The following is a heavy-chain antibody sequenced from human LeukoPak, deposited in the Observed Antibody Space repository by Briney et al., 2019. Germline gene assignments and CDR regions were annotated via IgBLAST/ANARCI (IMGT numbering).Heavy chain of an antibody. V-gene: IGHV1-69*13. CDR1: GGTLSSYA. D-gene: IGHD3-22*01. J-gene: IGHJ4*02. CDR2: IIPIFGTA. CDR3: ARVVHYYDSSGYKYYFDY. Sequence: SVKVSCKAFGGTLSSYAISWVRQAPGQGLEWMGGIIPIFGTANYAQKFQGRVTITADESTSTAYMELSSLRSEDTAVYYCARVVHYYDSSGYKYYFDYWGQGTLVTVSS.